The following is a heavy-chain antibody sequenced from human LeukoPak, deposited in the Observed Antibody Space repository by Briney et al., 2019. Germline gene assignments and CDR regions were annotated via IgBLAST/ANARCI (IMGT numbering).Heavy chain of an antibody. CDR1: GGSISSGDYY. D-gene: IGHD3-10*01. Sequence: SETLSLTCTVSGGSISSGDYYWSWIRQPPGKGLEWIGYIYYSGSTYYNPSLKSRVTISVDTSKNQFSLKLSSVTAADTAVYYCAGLLYGSGSYYLDYWGQGTLVTVSS. J-gene: IGHJ4*02. V-gene: IGHV4-30-4*01. CDR3: AGLLYGSGSYYLDY. CDR2: IYYSGST.